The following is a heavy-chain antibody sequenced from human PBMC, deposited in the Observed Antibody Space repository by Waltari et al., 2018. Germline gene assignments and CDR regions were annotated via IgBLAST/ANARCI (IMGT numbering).Heavy chain of an antibody. Sequence: QVQLQPWGAGLLKPSETLSLTCAVYGGSFSGYYWSWIRQPPGKGLEWIGEINDSGSTNYNPSLKSRVTISVDTSKNQFSLKLSSVTAADTAVYYCARYYYGSGSYHTPFDYWGQGTLVTVSS. J-gene: IGHJ4*02. CDR3: ARYYYGSGSYHTPFDY. CDR1: GGSFSGYY. CDR2: INDSGST. D-gene: IGHD3-10*01. V-gene: IGHV4-34*01.